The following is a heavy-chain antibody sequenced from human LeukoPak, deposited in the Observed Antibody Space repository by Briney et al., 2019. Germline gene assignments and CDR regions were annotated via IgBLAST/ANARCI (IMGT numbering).Heavy chain of an antibody. J-gene: IGHJ4*02. CDR3: AKDPSSGWYLAFDY. CDR1: GFIFSHHG. V-gene: IGHV3-23*01. Sequence: GGSLRLPCATSGFIFSHHGMNWVRQAPGKGLEWVSGIRADAVTTYYADSVKGRFIISRDNSKNTVYLQMHSLRAEDTAVYYCAKDPSSGWYLAFDYWGQGTLVTVSS. D-gene: IGHD6-19*01. CDR2: IRADAVTT.